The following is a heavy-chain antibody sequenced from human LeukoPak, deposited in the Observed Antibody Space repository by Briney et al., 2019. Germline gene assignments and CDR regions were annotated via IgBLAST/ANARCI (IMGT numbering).Heavy chain of an antibody. V-gene: IGHV4-59*01. D-gene: IGHD4-17*01. CDR2: IYDSGST. CDR1: GGSISSYY. J-gene: IGHJ4*02. CDR3: TRTSASTAIDY. Sequence: SVTLSLTCTVSGGSISSYYWSWIRQPPGKRLEWMRYIYDSGSTNYNPSLKSRVTMSLDTSMNQFSLKLSSVTAADTAVYYCTRTSASTAIDYWGQGTLVTVSS.